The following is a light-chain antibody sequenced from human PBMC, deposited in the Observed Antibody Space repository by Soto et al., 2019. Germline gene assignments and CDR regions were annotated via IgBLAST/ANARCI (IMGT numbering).Light chain of an antibody. CDR1: QTISNC. CDR3: QQYNTYST. CDR2: AAS. Sequence: DIQMTESPSDLAPLVGDRLTIACGASQTISNCLNWYQQKPGKGPKFRIYAASSLQSGVPSMFSGSGSGTEFTLTISSLQPDDFATYYCQQYNTYSTFGQGTRLEIK. J-gene: IGKJ5*01. V-gene: IGKV1-16*01.